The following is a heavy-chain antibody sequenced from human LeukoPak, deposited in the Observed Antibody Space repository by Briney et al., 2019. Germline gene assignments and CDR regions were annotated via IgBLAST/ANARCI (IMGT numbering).Heavy chain of an antibody. J-gene: IGHJ3*02. CDR1: GGSISSYY. Sequence: SSETLSLTCTVSGGSISSYYWSWIRQPPGKGLEWIGYIYYSGSTNYNPSLKSRVTISVDTSKNQFSLKLRSVTAADTAVYYCARETRKEGYYGSPDAFDIWGQGTMVTVSS. D-gene: IGHD3-10*01. CDR2: IYYSGST. V-gene: IGHV4-59*12. CDR3: ARETRKEGYYGSPDAFDI.